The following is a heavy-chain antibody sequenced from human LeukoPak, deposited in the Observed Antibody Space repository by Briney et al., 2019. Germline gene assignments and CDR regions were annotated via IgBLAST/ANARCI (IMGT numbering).Heavy chain of an antibody. CDR3: ARSGYSGFDY. Sequence: SETLSLTCTVSGGSISSGSYYWRWIRQPPGTGLEWIGYIYYSGSTNYNPSLKSRVTISVDTSKNQFSLKLSSVTAADTAVYYCARSGYSGFDYWGQGTLVTVSS. CDR1: GGSISSGSYY. V-gene: IGHV4-61*01. CDR2: IYYSGST. J-gene: IGHJ4*02. D-gene: IGHD3-22*01.